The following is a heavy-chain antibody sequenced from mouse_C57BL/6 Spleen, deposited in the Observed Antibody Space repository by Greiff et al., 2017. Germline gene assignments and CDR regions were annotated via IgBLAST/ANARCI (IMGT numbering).Heavy chain of an antibody. CDR3: ARGTTMVLFDY. Sequence: QVQLQQPGAELVMPGASVKLSCKASGYTFTSYWMHWVKQRPGQGLEWIGEIDPSASYTNYNQKFKGKSTLTVDKSSSTAYMQLSSLTSEDSAVYYCARGTTMVLFDYWGQGTTLTVSS. CDR2: IDPSASYT. CDR1: GYTFTSYW. J-gene: IGHJ2*01. D-gene: IGHD2-2*01. V-gene: IGHV1-69*01.